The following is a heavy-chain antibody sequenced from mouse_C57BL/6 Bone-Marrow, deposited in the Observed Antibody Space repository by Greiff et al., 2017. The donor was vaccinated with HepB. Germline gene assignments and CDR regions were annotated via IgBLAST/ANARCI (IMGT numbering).Heavy chain of an antibody. CDR3: TRATTVVRAMDY. D-gene: IGHD1-1*01. CDR1: GYTFTDYE. CDR2: IDPETGGT. V-gene: IGHV1-15*01. J-gene: IGHJ4*01. Sequence: QVQLQQSGAELVRPGASVTLSCKASGYTFTDYEMHWVKQTPVHGLEWIGAIDPETGGTAYNQKFKGKAILTADKSSSTAYMELRSLTSEDSAVYYCTRATTVVRAMDYWGQGTSVTVSS.